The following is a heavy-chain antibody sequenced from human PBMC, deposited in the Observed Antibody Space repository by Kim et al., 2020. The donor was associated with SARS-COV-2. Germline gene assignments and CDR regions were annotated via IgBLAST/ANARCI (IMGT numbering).Heavy chain of an antibody. CDR2: ISSSGGTM. J-gene: IGHJ4*02. CDR1: GFTFSSYE. D-gene: IGHD1-26*01. V-gene: IGHV3-48*03. Sequence: GGSLRLSCAASGFTFSSYEMNWVRQAPGKGLECVSYISSSGGTMYYADSVKGRFTISRDNAKNSLYLQMNSLRAEDTAVYYCAREVATIDYWGQGTLVTV. CDR3: AREVATIDY.